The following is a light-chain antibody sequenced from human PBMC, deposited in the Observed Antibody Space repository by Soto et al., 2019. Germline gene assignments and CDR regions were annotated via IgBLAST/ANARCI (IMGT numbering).Light chain of an antibody. CDR3: QQYDNWVT. V-gene: IGKV3-20*01. Sequence: EIVLTKSPGTLSLSPGERATLSCRASQRVNSAYLAWYQQKPGQAPMLLMYGASNRATGTPDRFSGSGSGTDYTLTISRLEPEDLAVYYCQQYDNWVTFGPGTKVDIK. CDR1: QRVNSAY. CDR2: GAS. J-gene: IGKJ3*01.